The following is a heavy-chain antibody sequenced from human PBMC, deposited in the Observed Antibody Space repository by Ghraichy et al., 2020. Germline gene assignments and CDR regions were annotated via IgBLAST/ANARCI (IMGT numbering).Heavy chain of an antibody. J-gene: IGHJ4*02. CDR1: GFTFSSYA. D-gene: IGHD2-15*01. CDR3: ARGYCSGGSCYSAFDY. V-gene: IGHV3-64*01. CDR2: ISSNGGST. Sequence: GESLNISCAASGFTFSSYAMHWVRQAPGKGLEYVSAISSNGGSTYYANSVKGRFTISRDNSKNTLYLQMGSLRAEDMAVYYCARGYCSGGSCYSAFDYWGQGTLVTVSS.